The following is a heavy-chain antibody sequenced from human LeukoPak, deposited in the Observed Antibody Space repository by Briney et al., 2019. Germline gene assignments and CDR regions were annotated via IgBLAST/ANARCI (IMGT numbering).Heavy chain of an antibody. J-gene: IGHJ4*02. CDR2: ISSASSTI. Sequence: GRSLRLSCAASGFVLSRYSMNWVRQAPGKGLEWVSYISSASSTIYYADSVKGRFTTSRDNARNSLYLQMDNLRVEDTAVYYCVRDVVEWELRSFDYWGQGTLVTVSS. V-gene: IGHV3-48*01. D-gene: IGHD3-10*01. CDR1: GFVLSRYS. CDR3: VRDVVEWELRSFDY.